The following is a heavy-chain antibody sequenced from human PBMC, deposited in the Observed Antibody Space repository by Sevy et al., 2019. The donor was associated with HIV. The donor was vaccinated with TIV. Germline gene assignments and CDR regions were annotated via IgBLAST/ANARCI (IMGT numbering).Heavy chain of an antibody. CDR1: GFTFSSYG. J-gene: IGHJ6*02. D-gene: IGHD2-15*01. CDR3: AKDRYCSGGSCYWVGDYYYGMDV. Sequence: GGSLRLSCAASGFTFSSYGMHWVRQAPGKGLEWVAVISYDGNNKYYADSVKGRFTISRDNSKNTLYLQMNSLRAEDTAVYYCAKDRYCSGGSCYWVGDYYYGMDVWGQGTTVTVSS. CDR2: ISYDGNNK. V-gene: IGHV3-30*18.